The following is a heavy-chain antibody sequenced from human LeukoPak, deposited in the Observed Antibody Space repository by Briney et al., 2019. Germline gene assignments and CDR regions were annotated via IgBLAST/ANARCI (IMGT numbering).Heavy chain of an antibody. J-gene: IGHJ4*02. V-gene: IGHV3-30-3*01. CDR2: ISYDGSSK. CDR3: ARNPYGDYYFDY. Sequence: PGGSLRLSCAASGCTFSRYAMHWVRKAPGKGLEWVAIISYDGSSKYYADSVKGRFTISRDNSKNTLYLKMNSLRAEDTAVYYCARNPYGDYYFDYWGQGTLVTVSS. CDR1: GCTFSRYA. D-gene: IGHD4-17*01.